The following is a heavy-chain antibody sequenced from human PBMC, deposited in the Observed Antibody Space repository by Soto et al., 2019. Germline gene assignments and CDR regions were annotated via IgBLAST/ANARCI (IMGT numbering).Heavy chain of an antibody. CDR2: ISYDGSNK. V-gene: IGHV3-30-3*01. Sequence: QVQLVESGGGVVQPGRSLRLSCAASGFAFSPYAMHWVRQAPGKGLEWVAVISYDGSNKYYADSVKGRFTISRDNSKNTLYVQMNSLRAEDTAVYYCARDVYCGGDCYSGYFDYWGQGTLVTVSS. CDR3: ARDVYCGGDCYSGYFDY. D-gene: IGHD2-21*02. J-gene: IGHJ4*02. CDR1: GFAFSPYA.